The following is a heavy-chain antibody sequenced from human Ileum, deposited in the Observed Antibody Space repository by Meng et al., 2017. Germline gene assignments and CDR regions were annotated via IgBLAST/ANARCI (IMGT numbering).Heavy chain of an antibody. CDR2: ISWGPSVVIR. V-gene: IGHV3-49*03. Sequence: GGSLRLSCRASGFTFGDYGMSWFRQAPGKGLEWVASISWGPSVVIREYATSVKGRFAISRDDSKVIAYLQMDSLQTEDTGVYYCSRWQHYTTLRCWGQGTLVTVSS. D-gene: IGHD1-1*01. J-gene: IGHJ4*02. CDR1: GFTFGDYG. CDR3: SRWQHYTTLRC.